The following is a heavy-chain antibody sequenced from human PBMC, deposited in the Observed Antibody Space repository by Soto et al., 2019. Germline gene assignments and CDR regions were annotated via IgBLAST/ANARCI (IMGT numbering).Heavy chain of an antibody. Sequence: SETLSLTCSVSGGSISSRGYDWGWIRQPPGKGLEWNGTNYYSGSTYYNPSLKSRVTISVDTSKNQFSLKLSSVTAADTAVYYCATSNWFDPWGQGNLVTVSS. CDR1: GGSISSRGYD. V-gene: IGHV4-39*01. CDR2: NYYSGST. CDR3: ATSNWFDP. J-gene: IGHJ5*02.